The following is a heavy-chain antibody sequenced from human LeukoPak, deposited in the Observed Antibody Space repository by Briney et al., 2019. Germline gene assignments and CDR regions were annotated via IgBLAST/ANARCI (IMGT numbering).Heavy chain of an antibody. J-gene: IGHJ4*02. D-gene: IGHD5-24*01. CDR1: GFTFSNYN. CDR2: ISSTILTM. V-gene: IGHV3-48*04. CDR3: ARDRDGYPAY. Sequence: GGSLRLSCAASGFTFSNYNMNWVRQAPGKGLEWVSYISSTILTMYYADSVKGRFTISRDNAKNSLSLQMNSLRAEDTAVYYCARDRDGYPAYWGQGTLVTVSS.